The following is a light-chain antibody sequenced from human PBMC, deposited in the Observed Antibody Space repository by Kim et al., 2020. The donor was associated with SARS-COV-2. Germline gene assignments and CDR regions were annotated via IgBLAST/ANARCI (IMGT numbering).Light chain of an antibody. V-gene: IGKV1-17*01. Sequence: ASGGDRVTITDRESQDIRNELGCYQQNPGRAPKRLIYGAYSLQSGVPSRFGGSGSGTEFTLTISSVQPEDFETYFCLQHSTYPITFGQGTRLEIK. CDR2: GAY. CDR3: LQHSTYPIT. J-gene: IGKJ5*01. CDR1: QDIRNE.